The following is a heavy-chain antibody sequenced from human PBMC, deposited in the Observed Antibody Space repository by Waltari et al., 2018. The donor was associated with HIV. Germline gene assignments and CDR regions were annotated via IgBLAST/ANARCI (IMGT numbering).Heavy chain of an antibody. D-gene: IGHD3-22*01. V-gene: IGHV3-23*03. CDR1: GFTFRGYA. CDR2: INSGGDSK. Sequence: VKLLESGGGLVQPGGSLRLSCTASGFTFRGYAMSWVRQVPGKGLEWVSFINSGGDSKYYADSVKGRFTISRDNSKDTVYLQMNSLRAEDTAVYYCAKDYYYDTSGHAQGLGALDMWGQGTMVIVSS. J-gene: IGHJ3*02. CDR3: AKDYYYDTSGHAQGLGALDM.